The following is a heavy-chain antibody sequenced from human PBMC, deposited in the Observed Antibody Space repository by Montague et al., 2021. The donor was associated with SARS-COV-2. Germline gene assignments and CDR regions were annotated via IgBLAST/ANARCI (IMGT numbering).Heavy chain of an antibody. V-gene: IGHV4-59*02. CDR2: IYYSGST. CDR1: GGSVSTYY. Sequence: SETLSLTCSVSGGSVSTYYWSWIRQPPGKGLEWIGYIYYSGSTNYNPSLKSRVTISIDTSKNQFSLELSSVTAADMAVYYCASPGGYCTGGSCYHGYWGQGTLVTVSS. D-gene: IGHD2-15*01. CDR3: ASPGGYCTGGSCYHGY. J-gene: IGHJ4*02.